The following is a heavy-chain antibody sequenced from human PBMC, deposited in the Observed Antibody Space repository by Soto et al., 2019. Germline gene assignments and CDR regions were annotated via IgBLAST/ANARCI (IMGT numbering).Heavy chain of an antibody. D-gene: IGHD1-26*01. V-gene: IGHV3-73*01. CDR2: IRSKANSYAT. Sequence: GGSLRLSCAASGFTFSGSAMHWVRQASGKGLEWVGRIRSKANSYATAYAASVKGRFTISRDDSKNTAYLQMNSLKTEDTAVYYCTRHPSVSGSSVLIAFDIWGQGTMVT. CDR1: GFTFSGSA. CDR3: TRHPSVSGSSVLIAFDI. J-gene: IGHJ3*02.